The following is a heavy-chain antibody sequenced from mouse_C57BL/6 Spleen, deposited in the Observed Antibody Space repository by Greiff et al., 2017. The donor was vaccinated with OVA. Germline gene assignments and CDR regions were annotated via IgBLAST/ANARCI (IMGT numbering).Heavy chain of an antibody. D-gene: IGHD6-5*01. CDR1: GYTFTDYY. Sequence: EVQLQQSGPELVKPGASVKISCKASGYTFTDYYMNWVKQSHGKSLEWIGDINPNNGGTSYNQKFKGKATLTVDKSSSTAYMELRSLTSEDSAVDYCARRSLLPGAMDYWGQGTSVTVSS. CDR3: ARRSLLPGAMDY. CDR2: INPNNGGT. V-gene: IGHV1-26*01. J-gene: IGHJ4*01.